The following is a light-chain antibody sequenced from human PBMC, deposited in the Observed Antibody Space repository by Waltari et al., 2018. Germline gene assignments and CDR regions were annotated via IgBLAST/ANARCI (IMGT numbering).Light chain of an antibody. CDR1: QSISTSY. J-gene: IGKJ4*01. V-gene: IGKV3-20*01. CDR2: DSS. CDR3: QKYGSTPRP. Sequence: EIVLTQSPGTLSLSPGERASLSCRASQSISTSYLAWYQQKPGQAPRLLIYDSSIRATGIPDRFSGSGSGTDFTLTISRLEPEDFAVYYCQKYGSTPRPFGGGTKVEIK.